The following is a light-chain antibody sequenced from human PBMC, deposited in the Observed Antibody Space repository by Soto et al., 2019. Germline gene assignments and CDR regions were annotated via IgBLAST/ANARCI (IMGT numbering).Light chain of an antibody. V-gene: IGKV4-1*01. CDR1: QSVLYSSDNKNY. Sequence: DIVMTQSPDSLAVSLGERATINCKSSQSVLYSSDNKNYLAWYQQKPGQPLKLLIYWPSTRESGVPDRFSGSGSGTDFTLTISSLQAEDVAVYYCQQYDSTPWTFGQGTKVDIK. CDR3: QQYDSTPWT. CDR2: WPS. J-gene: IGKJ1*01.